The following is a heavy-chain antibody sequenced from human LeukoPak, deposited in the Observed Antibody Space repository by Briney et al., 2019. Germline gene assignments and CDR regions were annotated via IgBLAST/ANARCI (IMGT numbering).Heavy chain of an antibody. V-gene: IGHV3-23*01. CDR2: ISNSSGGT. J-gene: IGHJ4*02. Sequence: GGSLRLSCAASGFTFSSYAMSWVRQAPGKGLEWVSSISNSSGGTYYADSVKGRFTISRDNSKNTLYLQMNSLRAEDTAVYYCASGGAPAGYWGQGTLVIVSS. D-gene: IGHD6-25*01. CDR3: ASGGAPAGY. CDR1: GFTFSSYA.